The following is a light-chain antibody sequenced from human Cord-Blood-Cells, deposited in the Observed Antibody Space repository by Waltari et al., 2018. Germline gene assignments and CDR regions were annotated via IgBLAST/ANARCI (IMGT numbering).Light chain of an antibody. V-gene: IGLV2-14*01. CDR1: SSDVGGYNY. CDR2: DVS. CDR3: SSYTSSSTWV. J-gene: IGLJ3*02. Sequence: QSALTQPASVSGSPGQSITISCTGTSSDVGGYNYVSWYQQHPGTAPKLMICDVSKRHSGVSNRFSGSKSGNTASLTISGLQAEDEADYYCSSYTSSSTWVFGGGTKLTVL.